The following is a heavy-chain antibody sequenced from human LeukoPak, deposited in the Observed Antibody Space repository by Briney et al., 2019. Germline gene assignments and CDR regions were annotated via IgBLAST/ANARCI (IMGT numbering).Heavy chain of an antibody. Sequence: SETLSLTCTVSGDSIRSVDYYWSWIRQPPGKGLEWIGYIHYSGSTSYIPSLESRVTISLDTSKNQYSLKLISMTAADTAVYYCVRAFLIGFHFYSWGQGTLVTVSS. CDR3: VRAFLIGFHFYS. D-gene: IGHD3-9*01. V-gene: IGHV4-30-4*01. CDR1: GDSIRSVDYY. J-gene: IGHJ4*02. CDR2: IHYSGST.